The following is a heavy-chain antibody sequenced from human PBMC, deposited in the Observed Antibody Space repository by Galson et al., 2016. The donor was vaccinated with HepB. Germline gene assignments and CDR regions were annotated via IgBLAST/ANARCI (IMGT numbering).Heavy chain of an antibody. CDR2: ISAHNGNT. Sequence: QSGAEVKKPGASVKVSCKAATNTSTQDGINWVRQAPGQGLEWLGWISAHNGNTNYAQKFQGRVTMTRDTSTKPAYMELRRLGSDDTAVYYCARGRISSSFGGYYYSAMDVWGQGTTVTVSS. CDR1: TNTSTQDG. D-gene: IGHD2-2*01. V-gene: IGHV1-18*01. J-gene: IGHJ6*02. CDR3: ARGRISSSFGGYYYSAMDV.